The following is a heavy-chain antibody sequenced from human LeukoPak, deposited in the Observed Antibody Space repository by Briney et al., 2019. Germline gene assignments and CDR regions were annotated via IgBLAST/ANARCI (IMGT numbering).Heavy chain of an antibody. J-gene: IGHJ5*02. CDR3: ARPKNGGYYLNWFDP. V-gene: IGHV3-30*04. CDR2: ISYDGSNK. Sequence: GRSLRLSCAASGFTFSSYAMHWVRQAPGKGLEWVAVISYDGSNKYYADSVKGRFTISRDNSKNTLYLQMNSLRAEDTAVYYCARPKNGGYYLNWFDPWGQGTLVTVSS. CDR1: GFTFSSYA. D-gene: IGHD3-22*01.